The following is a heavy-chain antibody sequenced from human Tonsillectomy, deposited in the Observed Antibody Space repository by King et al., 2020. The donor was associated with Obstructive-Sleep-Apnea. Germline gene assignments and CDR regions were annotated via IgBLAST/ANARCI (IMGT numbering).Heavy chain of an antibody. CDR1: GGSIRSSSYC. J-gene: IGHJ5*02. Sequence: QLQESGPGLVKPSETLSLTCTVSGGSIRSSSYCWGWIRQPPGKGLEWIGSIYYSGSTYFNPSLKSRVTISVDTSKNQFSLQLSSVTAADTAVYYCARDRPQDFWSAYYSPFLGWFDPWGQGTLVTVSS. V-gene: IGHV4-39*07. CDR2: IYYSGST. CDR3: ARDRPQDFWSAYYSPFLGWFDP. D-gene: IGHD3-3*01.